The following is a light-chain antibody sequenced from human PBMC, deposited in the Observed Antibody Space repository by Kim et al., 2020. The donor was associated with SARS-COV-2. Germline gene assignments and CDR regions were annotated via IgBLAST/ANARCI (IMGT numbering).Light chain of an antibody. CDR2: LEGSGSY. Sequence: VKRTCTLSSGHSSYIIAWHQQQPGKAPRYLMKLEGSGSYNKGSGVPDRFSGSSSGADRYLTISNLQSEDEADYYCETWDSNTLWVFGGGTQLTVL. J-gene: IGLJ3*02. CDR3: ETWDSNTLWV. V-gene: IGLV4-60*03. CDR1: SGHSSYI.